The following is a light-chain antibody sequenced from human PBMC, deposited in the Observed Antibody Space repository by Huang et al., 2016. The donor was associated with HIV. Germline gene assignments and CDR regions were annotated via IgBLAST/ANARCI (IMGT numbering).Light chain of an antibody. Sequence: DIQMTQSPSSLSASVRNRVTITCRASQAIAKSLAWDQQKPGKAPKLLRYAASILESGVPSRFSGSGSGTDYTLTISSLQPEDFATYYCQQYHSTPYTFGQGTKLEIK. CDR1: QAIAKS. CDR3: QQYHSTPYT. V-gene: IGKV1-NL1*01. CDR2: AAS. J-gene: IGKJ2*01.